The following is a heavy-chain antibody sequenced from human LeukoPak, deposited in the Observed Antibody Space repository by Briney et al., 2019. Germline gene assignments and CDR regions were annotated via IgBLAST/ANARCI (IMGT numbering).Heavy chain of an antibody. D-gene: IGHD3-9*01. Sequence: ASVKVSCKASGYTFASYYMHWVRQAPGQGLEWMGIINPSGGSTSYAQKFQGRVTMTRDTSTSTVYMELSSLRSEDTAVYYCTRARVGLTGYHIVDYWGQGTLVTVSS. CDR1: GYTFASYY. CDR3: TRARVGLTGYHIVDY. J-gene: IGHJ4*02. CDR2: INPSGGST. V-gene: IGHV1-46*03.